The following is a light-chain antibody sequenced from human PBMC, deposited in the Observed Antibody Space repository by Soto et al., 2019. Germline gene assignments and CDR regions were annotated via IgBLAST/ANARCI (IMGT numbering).Light chain of an antibody. CDR1: QSVLYSSNNKNY. Sequence: DIVMTQSPDSLAVSLGERATINCKSSQSVLYSSNNKNYLAWYQQKPGQPPKLLIYWASTRESGVPDRFSGSGPGTDFTLTISSLQAEDVAVYYCQQYYSNPLWTLGQGTKVDIQ. CDR2: WAS. J-gene: IGKJ1*01. V-gene: IGKV4-1*01. CDR3: QQYYSNPLWT.